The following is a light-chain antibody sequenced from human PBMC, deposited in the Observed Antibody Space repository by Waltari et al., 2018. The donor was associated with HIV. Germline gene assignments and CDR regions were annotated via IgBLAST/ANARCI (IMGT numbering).Light chain of an antibody. CDR1: NSDIGTYDY. V-gene: IGLV2-8*01. J-gene: IGLJ2*01. CDR2: EVT. Sequence: QSALTQPPSASGSPGQSVTLSCTGTNSDIGTYDYVSWYQHHPGKAPKLVISEVTKRPSGFSDRFSGSKSGNTAFLTVSGLQAEDEADYYCSSFANRDGFYVLFGGGTRLTVL. CDR3: SSFANRDGFYVL.